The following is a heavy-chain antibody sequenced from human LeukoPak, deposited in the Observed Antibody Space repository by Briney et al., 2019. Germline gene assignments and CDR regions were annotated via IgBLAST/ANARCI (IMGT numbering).Heavy chain of an antibody. CDR1: GFSFSKHV. CDR3: ARDRDGGFAFDI. CDR2: IMPNGETR. J-gene: IGHJ3*02. Sequence: PGGSLRLSCAASGFSFSKHVMHWARQAPGKGLEYVSAIMPNGETRPYANSVKGRFTISRDNSKNTLFLQMGSLGAEDMAIYYCARDRDGGFAFDIWGQGTLVTVSS. V-gene: IGHV3-64*01. D-gene: IGHD2-15*01.